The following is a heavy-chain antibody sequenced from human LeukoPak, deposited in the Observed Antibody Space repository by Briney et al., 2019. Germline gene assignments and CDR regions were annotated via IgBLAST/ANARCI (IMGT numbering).Heavy chain of an antibody. J-gene: IGHJ4*02. CDR2: ISGSGGST. CDR3: AKGSGYSYGYYYFDY. D-gene: IGHD5-18*01. Sequence: GRSLRLSCAASGFTFSSYAMSWVRQVPGKGLEWVSGISGSGGSTNYADSVKGRFTISRDNSKNTLYLQMNSLRAEDTAVYYCAKGSGYSYGYYYFDYWGQGTLVIVSS. V-gene: IGHV3-23*01. CDR1: GFTFSSYA.